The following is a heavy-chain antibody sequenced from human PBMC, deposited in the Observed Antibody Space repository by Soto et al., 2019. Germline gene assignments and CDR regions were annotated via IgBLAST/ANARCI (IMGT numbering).Heavy chain of an antibody. J-gene: IGHJ1*01. Sequence: GGSLRLSCAASGFTFNTYSMNWVRQAPGKGLEWVSSISSSSRYIYYADSVKGRFTISRDNAKNSLYLQMNSLRAEDTAVYYCARDLNTVTTAYFHHWGQGTLVTVSS. D-gene: IGHD4-17*01. CDR3: ARDLNTVTTAYFHH. CDR1: GFTFNTYS. V-gene: IGHV3-21*01. CDR2: ISSSSRYI.